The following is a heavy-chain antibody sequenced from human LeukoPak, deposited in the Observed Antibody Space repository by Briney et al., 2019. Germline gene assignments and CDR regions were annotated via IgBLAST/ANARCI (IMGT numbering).Heavy chain of an antibody. CDR2: ISSSSSTI. J-gene: IGHJ4*02. CDR3: ATYYYYDSSGYRD. D-gene: IGHD3-22*01. Sequence: GGSLRLSCAAPGFTFSSYSMNWVRQAPGKGLEWVSYISSSSSTIYYADSVKGRFTISRDNSKNTLYLQMNSLRAEDTAVYYCATYYYYDSSGYRDWGQGTLVTVSS. CDR1: GFTFSSYS. V-gene: IGHV3-48*01.